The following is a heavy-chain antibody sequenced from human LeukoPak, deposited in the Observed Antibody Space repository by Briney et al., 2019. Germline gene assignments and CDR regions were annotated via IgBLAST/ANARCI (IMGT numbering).Heavy chain of an antibody. V-gene: IGHV3-23*01. J-gene: IGHJ6*02. CDR1: GFTFSSYA. CDR2: ISGSGGST. D-gene: IGHD6-19*01. Sequence: GGSLRLSCAASGFTFSSYAMSWVRQAPGKGLEWVSAISGSGGSTYYADSVKGRFTISRDNSKNTLYLQMNSLRAEGTAVYYCAKDPGGSGRYYYGMDVWGQGTTVTVSS. CDR3: AKDPGGSGRYYYGMDV.